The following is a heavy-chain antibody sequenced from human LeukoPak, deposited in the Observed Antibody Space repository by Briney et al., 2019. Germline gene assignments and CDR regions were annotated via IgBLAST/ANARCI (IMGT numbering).Heavy chain of an antibody. CDR2: IYYSGST. V-gene: IGHV4-34*01. D-gene: IGHD3-22*01. Sequence: SETLSLTCAVYGGSFSGYYWSWIRQPPGKGLEWIGSIYYSGSTYYKPSLKSRVTISVDTSKNQFSLKLSSVTAPDTAVYYCAKHWYFDDSSGYSNAFDICGEGRMVTVSS. CDR1: GGSFSGYY. J-gene: IGHJ3*02. CDR3: AKHWYFDDSSGYSNAFDI.